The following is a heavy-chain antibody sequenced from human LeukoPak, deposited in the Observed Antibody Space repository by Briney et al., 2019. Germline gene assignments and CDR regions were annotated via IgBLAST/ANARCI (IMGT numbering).Heavy chain of an antibody. CDR2: ISSSGSTI. J-gene: IGHJ4*02. D-gene: IGHD3-22*01. V-gene: IGHV3-11*04. CDR1: GFTFSDYY. Sequence: GGSLRLSCAASGFTFSDYYMSWIRQAPGKGLGWVSYISSSGSTIYYADSVKGRFTISRDSAKNTLYLQMNSLRAEDAAVYYCAAAYDLSPFDYWGQGTLVTVSS. CDR3: AAAYDLSPFDY.